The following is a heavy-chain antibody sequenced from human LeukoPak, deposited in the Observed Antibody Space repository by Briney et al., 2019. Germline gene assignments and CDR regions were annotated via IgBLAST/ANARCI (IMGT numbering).Heavy chain of an antibody. V-gene: IGHV4-59*08. CDR1: GGSISSYY. D-gene: IGHD2-2*01. Sequence: PSETLSLTCTVSGGSISSYYWSWIRQPPGKGLEWIGYIYYSGSTNYNPSLKSRVTISVDTSKNQFSLKLSSVTAADTAVYYCSNKVYCSTTSCHPAGYWGLGSLVTVSS. CDR3: SNKVYCSTTSCHPAGY. J-gene: IGHJ4*02. CDR2: IYYSGST.